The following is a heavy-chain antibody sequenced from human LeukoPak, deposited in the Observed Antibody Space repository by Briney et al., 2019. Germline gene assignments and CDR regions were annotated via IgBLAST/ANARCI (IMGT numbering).Heavy chain of an antibody. CDR1: GSMYNYY. J-gene: IGHJ4*02. Sequence: SETLSLTCTVSGSMYNYYWSWIRQLPGKGLEWIGYVHYSGSTNYNPSLKSRVTMSLDTSESQVSLKLNSVTAADTAVYYCARHISSGGTYAYFDYWGQGTLVTVSS. V-gene: IGHV4-59*08. CDR3: ARHISSGGTYAYFDY. D-gene: IGHD1-26*01. CDR2: VHYSGST.